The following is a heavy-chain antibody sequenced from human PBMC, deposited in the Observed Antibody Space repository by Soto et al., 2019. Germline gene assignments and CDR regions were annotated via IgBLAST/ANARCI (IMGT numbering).Heavy chain of an antibody. Sequence: GGSLRLSCAASGFTFSSYAMSWVRQAPGKGLEWVSAISGSGGSTYYADSVKGRFTISRANSKNTLYLQMNSLRAEDTDVYDCATELKAGIVVVPYSYCMDVWGQGTTVTVSS. CDR1: GFTFSSYA. CDR3: ATELKAGIVVVPYSYCMDV. V-gene: IGHV3-23*01. CDR2: ISGSGGST. J-gene: IGHJ6*02. D-gene: IGHD2-2*01.